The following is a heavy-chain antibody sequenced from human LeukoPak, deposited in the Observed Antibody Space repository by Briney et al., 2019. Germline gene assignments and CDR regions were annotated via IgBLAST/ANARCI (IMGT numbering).Heavy chain of an antibody. CDR2: IISIFGTA. CDR3: ARDLGSGSYRGFDY. V-gene: IGHV1-69*05. Sequence: ASVKVSCKASGGTFSSYAISWVRQAPGQGLEWMGGIISIFGTANYAQKFQGRVTITTDESTSTAYMELSSLRSEDTAVYYCARDLGSGSYRGFDYWGQGTLVTVSS. J-gene: IGHJ4*02. CDR1: GGTFSSYA. D-gene: IGHD1-26*01.